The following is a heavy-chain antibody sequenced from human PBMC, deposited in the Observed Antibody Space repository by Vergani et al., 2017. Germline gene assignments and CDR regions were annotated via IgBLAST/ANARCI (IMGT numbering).Heavy chain of an antibody. V-gene: IGHV3-21*04. CDR2: ISSSSSYI. J-gene: IGHJ6*02. CDR3: AKARDPNCKGGNCYSYYYGLDL. CDR1: GFTFSSYS. Sequence: EVQLVESGGGLVKRGGSLRLSCAASGFTFSSYSMNWVRQAPGKGLEWVSSISSSSSYIHYSDSLKGRFTISRDNSKNMLYLQMNSLRAEDTAIYYCAKARDPNCKGGNCYSYYYGLDLWGQGTTVTVSS. D-gene: IGHD2-21*01.